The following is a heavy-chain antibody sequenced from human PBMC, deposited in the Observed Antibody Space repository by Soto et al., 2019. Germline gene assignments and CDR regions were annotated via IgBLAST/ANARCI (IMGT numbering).Heavy chain of an antibody. Sequence: PSETLSLTCAVYGGSFSGYYWSWIRQPPGKGLEWIGEINHSGSTNYNPSLKSRVTISVDTSKNQFSLKLSSVTAADTAVYYCASSGYDFWSGYYTYIDYWGQGTLVTVSS. CDR1: GGSFSGYY. V-gene: IGHV4-34*01. J-gene: IGHJ4*02. CDR3: ASSGYDFWSGYYTYIDY. D-gene: IGHD3-3*01. CDR2: INHSGST.